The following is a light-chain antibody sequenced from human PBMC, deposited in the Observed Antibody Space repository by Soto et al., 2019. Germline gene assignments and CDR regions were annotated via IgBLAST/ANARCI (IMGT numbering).Light chain of an antibody. J-gene: IGKJ1*01. CDR3: QQSYSTPVT. CDR2: AAS. CDR1: QSISSY. V-gene: IGKV1-39*01. Sequence: DIQMTQSPSSLCASVGDRVTITCRASQSISSYLNWYQQKPGKAPKLLIYAASSLQSGVPSRFSGSGSGTDFTLTISSLQPEDFATYYGQQSYSTPVTFGQGTKVEIK.